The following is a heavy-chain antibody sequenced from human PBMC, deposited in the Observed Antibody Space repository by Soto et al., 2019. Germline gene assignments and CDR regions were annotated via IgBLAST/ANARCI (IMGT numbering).Heavy chain of an antibody. D-gene: IGHD3-22*01. J-gene: IGHJ3*02. CDR3: ASRAPMYYYDSSGIGAFES. Sequence: PGESLKISCKGSGYSFTSYWIGWVRQMPGKGLEWMGIIYPGDSDTRYSPSFQGQVTISADKSISTAYLQWSSLKASDTAMYYCASRAPMYYYDSSGIGAFESWGKGTMVPVSS. V-gene: IGHV5-51*01. CDR1: GYSFTSYW. CDR2: IYPGDSDT.